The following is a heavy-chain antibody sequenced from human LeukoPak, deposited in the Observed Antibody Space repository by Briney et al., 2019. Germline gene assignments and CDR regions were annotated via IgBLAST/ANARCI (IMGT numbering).Heavy chain of an antibody. CDR3: AKDFYSSTSGGFDY. CDR1: GFTFSFYA. Sequence: PGGSLRLSCAASGFTFSFYAMSWVRRAPGKGLEWVSAVSGSGGSTYYADSVKGRFAISRDNSKNTLYLQMNSLRAEDTAVYYCAKDFYSSTSGGFDYRGQGTLVTVSS. D-gene: IGHD6-13*01. CDR2: VSGSGGST. V-gene: IGHV3-23*01. J-gene: IGHJ4*02.